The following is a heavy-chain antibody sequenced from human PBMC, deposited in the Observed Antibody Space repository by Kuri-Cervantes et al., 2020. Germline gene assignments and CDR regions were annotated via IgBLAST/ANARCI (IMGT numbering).Heavy chain of an antibody. CDR2: IYYSGST. Sequence: SETLSLTCTVSGGSISSSSYYWGWIRQPPGKGLEWIGSIYYSGSTYYNPSLKSRVTISVDTSKNQSSLKLSSVTAADTAVYYCARSITMVRGAVDIWGQGTMV. CDR3: ARSITMVRGAVDI. J-gene: IGHJ3*02. V-gene: IGHV4-39*07. D-gene: IGHD3-10*01. CDR1: GGSISSSSYY.